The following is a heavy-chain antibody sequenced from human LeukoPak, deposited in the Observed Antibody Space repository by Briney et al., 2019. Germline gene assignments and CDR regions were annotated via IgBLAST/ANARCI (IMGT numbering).Heavy chain of an antibody. Sequence: RQAPXQGLEWMGWINPNSGGTNYAQKFQGRVTMTRDTSISTAYMELSRLRSDDTAVYYCAREDDDYWGQGTLVTVSS. CDR3: AREDDDY. V-gene: IGHV1-2*02. D-gene: IGHD1-1*01. J-gene: IGHJ4*02. CDR2: INPNSGGT.